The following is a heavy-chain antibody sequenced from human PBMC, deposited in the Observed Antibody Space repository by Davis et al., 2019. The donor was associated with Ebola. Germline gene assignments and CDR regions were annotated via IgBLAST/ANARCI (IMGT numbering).Heavy chain of an antibody. D-gene: IGHD6-13*01. V-gene: IGHV1-18*01. CDR1: GYTFPTCS. CDR2: ISAHNGKT. CDR3: ARASSHGYSSSWYDYYYGMDV. J-gene: IGHJ6*02. Sequence: ASVKVSCKASGYTFPTCSIGWVRQAPGQGLEWVGWISAHNGKTNYAQKFQDRVTMTRDTSTSTAYMELRSLRSDDTAVYYCARASSHGYSSSWYDYYYGMDVWGQGTTVTVSS.